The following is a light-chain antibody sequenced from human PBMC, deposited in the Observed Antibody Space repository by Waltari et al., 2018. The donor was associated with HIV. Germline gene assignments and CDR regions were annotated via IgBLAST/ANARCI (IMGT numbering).Light chain of an antibody. Sequence: QSALTQSPSASGSPGQSVTISCTGTSRDVGGYNYVSWYQQHPGKAPKLLIAEVSKRPSGVPVRFSGSKSGNTASLTVSGLQAEDEADYYCSSYAGSINVLFGGGTKLAVL. CDR1: SRDVGGYNY. CDR3: SSYAGSINVL. V-gene: IGLV2-8*01. CDR2: EVS. J-gene: IGLJ2*01.